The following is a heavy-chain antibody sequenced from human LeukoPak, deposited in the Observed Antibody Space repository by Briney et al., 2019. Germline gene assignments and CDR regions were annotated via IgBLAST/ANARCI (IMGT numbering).Heavy chain of an antibody. D-gene: IGHD3-22*01. J-gene: IGHJ4*02. Sequence: GGSLRLSCAASGFTFSTYWMSWVRQAPGKGLEWVANIKQDGSEKYYVDSVKGRFTISRDNAKNSLYLQMNNLRGEDTAVYYCARGGSSSGIYCSYNCGQGTLVTVSS. CDR1: GFTFSTYW. CDR2: IKQDGSEK. CDR3: ARGGSSSGIYCSYN. V-gene: IGHV3-7*01.